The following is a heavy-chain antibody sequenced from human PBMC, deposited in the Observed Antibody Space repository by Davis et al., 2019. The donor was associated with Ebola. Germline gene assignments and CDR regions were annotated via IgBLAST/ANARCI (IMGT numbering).Heavy chain of an antibody. Sequence: SETLSLTCTVSDFSISSGYYWGWIRQPPGKGLEWIGTIYHSGTTYYNPSLKSRVTISVDTSKNRFSLKLSSVTAADTAVYYCARGRRDRSNYYFYYYMDVWGKGTTVTVS. CDR2: IYHSGTT. J-gene: IGHJ6*03. CDR1: DFSISSGYY. V-gene: IGHV4-38-2*02. CDR3: ARGRRDRSNYYFYYYMDV.